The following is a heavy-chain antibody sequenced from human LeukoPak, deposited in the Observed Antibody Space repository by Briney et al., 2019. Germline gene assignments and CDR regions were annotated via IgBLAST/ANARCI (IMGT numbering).Heavy chain of an antibody. D-gene: IGHD4-11*01. CDR2: IYYSGST. J-gene: IGHJ4*02. CDR1: GGSFSGYF. V-gene: IGHV4-59*01. Sequence: SETLSLTCAVYGGSFSGYFWSWIRQPPGKGLEWIGYIYYSGSTDYDPSLKSRVTISVDTSKNQFSLKLSSVTAADTAVYYCAREGVTKYYFDYWGQGTLVTVSS. CDR3: AREGVTKYYFDY.